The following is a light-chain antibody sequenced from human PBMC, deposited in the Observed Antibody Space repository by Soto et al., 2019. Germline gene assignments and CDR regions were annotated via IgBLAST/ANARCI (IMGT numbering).Light chain of an antibody. CDR2: DAS. Sequence: EIVMTQSPLTLSASPGERAIFSCRASQSVCSNSAWYQQKPGQSPRLLVYDASTRATAIPARFSGSASGTDFILTINHLQPEDFAVYYCQQYYQWPSYTFGQGTKVDI. V-gene: IGKV3-15*01. CDR3: QQYYQWPSYT. J-gene: IGKJ2*01. CDR1: QSVCSN.